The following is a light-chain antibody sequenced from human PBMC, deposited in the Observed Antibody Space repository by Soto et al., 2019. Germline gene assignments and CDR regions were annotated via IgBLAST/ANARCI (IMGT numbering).Light chain of an antibody. CDR1: QGISNY. CDR3: QRYNSVPPVT. CDR2: AAS. V-gene: IGKV1-27*01. Sequence: DIQMTQSPSSLSASVGDRVTITCRASQGISNYLAWYQQQPGKPPKLLMYAASTLQSGVTSRFSGSGSGTDFTLTLSSLQPEDVATYYCQRYNSVPPVTFGPGTKVHL. J-gene: IGKJ3*01.